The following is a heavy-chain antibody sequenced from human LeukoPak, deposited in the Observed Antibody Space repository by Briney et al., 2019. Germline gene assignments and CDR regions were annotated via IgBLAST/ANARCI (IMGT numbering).Heavy chain of an antibody. J-gene: IGHJ5*02. Sequence: PSETLSLTCAVSGGSIFSTNWWSWVRQPPGKRLEWIGEINHSGSTNYNPSLKSRVTISVDTSKNQFSLKLSSVTAADTAVYYCARHRSASITMVRGAGWFDPWGQGTLVTVSS. CDR2: INHSGST. CDR1: GGSIFSTNW. V-gene: IGHV4-4*02. CDR3: ARHRSASITMVRGAGWFDP. D-gene: IGHD3-10*01.